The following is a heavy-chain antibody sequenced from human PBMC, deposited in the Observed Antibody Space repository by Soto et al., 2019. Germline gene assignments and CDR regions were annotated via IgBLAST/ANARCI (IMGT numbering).Heavy chain of an antibody. CDR1: GFTLSCCG. CDR3: AKEQSSGCYRVVDY. CDR2: ITYDGSEI. J-gene: IGHJ4*02. Sequence: QVQVVESGGGVVQPGRSLRLSCAASGFTLSCCGMHWVRKAPGKGLEWVGVITYDGSEIHYGDSVKGRFTISRDSSENTVYLQMNSLRVEDSAVYYFAKEQSSGCYRVVDYWGQGTLVTVSP. V-gene: IGHV3-30*18. D-gene: IGHD6-19*01.